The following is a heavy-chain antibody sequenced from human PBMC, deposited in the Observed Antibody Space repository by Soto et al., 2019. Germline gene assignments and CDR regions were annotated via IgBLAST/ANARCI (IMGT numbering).Heavy chain of an antibody. CDR1: GFTFNNFA. D-gene: IGHD6-13*01. CDR2: ISGGGGTT. J-gene: IGHJ4*02. V-gene: IGHV3-23*01. Sequence: PGGSLRLSCGASGFTFNNFAMNWVRQAPGKGLEWVSFISGGGGTTYYTDSVKGRFTISRDNSKNTLYLQMNSLRAEDTAVYFCAKGIYSNSRLYFDCWGQGTLVTVSS. CDR3: AKGIYSNSRLYFDC.